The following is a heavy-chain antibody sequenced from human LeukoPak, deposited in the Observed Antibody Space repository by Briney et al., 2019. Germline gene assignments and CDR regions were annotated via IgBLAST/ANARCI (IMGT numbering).Heavy chain of an antibody. V-gene: IGHV3-48*03. Sequence: GGSLRLSCAASGFTFSSYAMNWVRQAPGKGLEWVSYISSSGSTIYYADSVKGRFTISRDNAKNSLYLQMNSLRAEDTAVYYCARERATRGYSYGGLTYFDYWGQGTLVTVSS. J-gene: IGHJ4*02. D-gene: IGHD5-18*01. CDR2: ISSSGSTI. CDR3: ARERATRGYSYGGLTYFDY. CDR1: GFTFSSYA.